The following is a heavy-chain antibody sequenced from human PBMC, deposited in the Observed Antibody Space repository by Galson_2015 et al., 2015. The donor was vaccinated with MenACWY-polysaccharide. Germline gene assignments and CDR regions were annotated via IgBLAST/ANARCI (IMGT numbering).Heavy chain of an antibody. V-gene: IGHV1-8*01. CDR1: GYTLTSND. CDR2: MNPDNGNT. J-gene: IGHJ6*02. CDR3: ARGQSRPSRYYGLDV. Sequence: SVKVSCKASGYTLTSNDIIWVRQATGQGLEYMGWMNPDNGNTRNAQKFQGRVTMTSDTSMNTAYMELSSLGSEDTAVYYCARGQSRPSRYYGLDVWGQGTTVTVSS. D-gene: IGHD2-2*01.